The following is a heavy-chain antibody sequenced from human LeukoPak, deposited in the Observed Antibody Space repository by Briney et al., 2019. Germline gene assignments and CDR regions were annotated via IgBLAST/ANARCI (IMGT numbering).Heavy chain of an antibody. CDR2: ISGSGGST. CDR1: GFTFSSYA. D-gene: IGHD3-10*01. J-gene: IGHJ6*02. V-gene: IGHV3-23*01. Sequence: GGSLRLSCAASGFTFSSYAMSWVRQAPGKGLEWVSAISGSGGSTYYADSVKGRLTISRDNSKNTLYLQMNSLRAEDTAVYYCAKEDLWFGEIPSYYYGMDVWGQGTTVTVSS. CDR3: AKEDLWFGEIPSYYYGMDV.